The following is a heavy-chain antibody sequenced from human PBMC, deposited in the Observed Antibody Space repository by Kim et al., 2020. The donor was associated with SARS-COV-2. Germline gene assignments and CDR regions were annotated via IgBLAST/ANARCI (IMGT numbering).Heavy chain of an antibody. D-gene: IGHD3-3*01. CDR2: MIPIVGTA. CDR3: ARSLRSDYVFWSGYYPHAFDI. CDR1: GGTFSSYA. V-gene: IGHV1-69*13. Sequence: SGKVSCKASGGTFSSYAISWVRQAGGQGLEWMGGMIPIVGTANYAQKFQGRVKITADESTSTGYMELSRLRSEDTAVYYCARSLRSDYVFWSGYYPHAFDIWGQGTMVTVSS. J-gene: IGHJ3*02.